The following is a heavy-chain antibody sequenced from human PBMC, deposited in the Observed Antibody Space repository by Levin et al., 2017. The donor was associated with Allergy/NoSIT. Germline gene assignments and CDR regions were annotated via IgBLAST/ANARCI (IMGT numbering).Heavy chain of an antibody. D-gene: IGHD6-19*01. CDR2: ISYDGSNK. Sequence: LSLPCAASGFTFSSYAMHWVRQAPGKGLEWVAVISYDGSNKYYADSVKGRFTISRDNSKNTLYLQMNSLRAEDTAVYYCARGGSSGRYYMDVWGKGTTVTVSS. CDR3: ARGGSSGRYYMDV. V-gene: IGHV3-30-3*01. J-gene: IGHJ6*03. CDR1: GFTFSSYA.